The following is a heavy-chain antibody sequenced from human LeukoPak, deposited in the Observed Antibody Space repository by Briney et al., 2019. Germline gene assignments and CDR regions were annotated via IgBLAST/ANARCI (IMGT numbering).Heavy chain of an antibody. CDR2: MYYTGTT. Sequence: SETLSLTCTVSGGSISGDYWSWIRQPPGRGLEWIGYMYYTGTTSYNPSLNSRVAMSVDTSKKHFSLKLSSVTAADTAVYYCARSSITTIPSSGSFDIWGQGTMVIVSS. V-gene: IGHV4-59*08. J-gene: IGHJ3*02. D-gene: IGHD3-22*01. CDR3: ARSSITTIPSSGSFDI. CDR1: GGSISGDY.